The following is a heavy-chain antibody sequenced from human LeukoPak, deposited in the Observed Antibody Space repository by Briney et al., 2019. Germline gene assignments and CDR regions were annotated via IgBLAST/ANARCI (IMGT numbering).Heavy chain of an antibody. D-gene: IGHD3-16*02. Sequence: ASVKVSCKASGYTFTGYYMHWVRQAPGQGLEWMGWINPNSGGTNYAQKLQGRVTMTTDTSTSTAYMELRSLRSDDTAVYYCARVVIPIEGYDYVWGSYRMGAFDIWGQGTMVTVSS. CDR1: GYTFTGYY. CDR3: ARVVIPIEGYDYVWGSYRMGAFDI. V-gene: IGHV1-2*02. J-gene: IGHJ3*02. CDR2: INPNSGGT.